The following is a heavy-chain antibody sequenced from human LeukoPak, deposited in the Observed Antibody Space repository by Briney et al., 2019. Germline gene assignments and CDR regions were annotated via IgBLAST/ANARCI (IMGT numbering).Heavy chain of an antibody. V-gene: IGHV4-34*01. Sequence: SSETLSLTCAVYGGSFSGYYWSWIRQPPGKGLEWIGEINHSGSTNYNPSLKSRVTTSVDTSKNQFSLKLSSVTAADTAVYYCARARVRGVIIRSHLVGPAAWFDPWGQGTLVTVSS. CDR2: INHSGST. CDR1: GGSFSGYY. D-gene: IGHD3-10*01. CDR3: ARARVRGVIIRSHLVGPAAWFDP. J-gene: IGHJ5*02.